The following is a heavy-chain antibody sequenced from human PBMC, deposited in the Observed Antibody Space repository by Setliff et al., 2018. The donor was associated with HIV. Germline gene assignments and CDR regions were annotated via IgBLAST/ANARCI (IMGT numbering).Heavy chain of an antibody. CDR2: IIPIFGTA. J-gene: IGHJ4*02. Sequence: SVKVSCKASGGTFSSYAISWVRQAPGQGLEWMGGIIPIFGTANYAQKFQGRVTITTDESTSTAYMELSSLRSEDTAVYYCARGGNYYGSGSYAELLDYWGQGTLV. V-gene: IGHV1-69*05. CDR1: GGTFSSYA. CDR3: ARGGNYYGSGSYAELLDY. D-gene: IGHD3-10*01.